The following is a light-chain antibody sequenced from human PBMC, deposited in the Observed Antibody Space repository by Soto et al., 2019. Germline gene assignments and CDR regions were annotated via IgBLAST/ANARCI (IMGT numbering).Light chain of an antibody. CDR2: EVS. CDR1: SSDFGGYDY. V-gene: IGLV2-8*01. CDR3: SSYAGSNNLV. J-gene: IGLJ2*01. Sequence: QSALTQPPSASGSPRQSVTISCTGTSSDFGGYDYVTWYQQHPGKAPKLMIYEVSKRPSGVPDRFSGSKSGNTASLTVSVLQAEDEADYYCSSYAGSNNLVFGGGTKLTVL.